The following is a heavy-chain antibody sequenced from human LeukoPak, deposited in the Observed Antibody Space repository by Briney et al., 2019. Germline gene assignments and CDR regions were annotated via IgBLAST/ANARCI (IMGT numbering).Heavy chain of an antibody. V-gene: IGHV3-53*01. CDR2: IYRVGTT. CDR1: AFTVYNNY. CDR3: AKGMHGYSSSWSDY. Sequence: GGSLRLACAASAFTVYNNYMRWVRQAPGKGLEFVSLIYRVGTTSYADSVKGRFTISRDNSKNTLSLQMNRLRAEETAVYYCAKGMHGYSSSWSDYWGQGTLVTVSS. D-gene: IGHD6-13*01. J-gene: IGHJ4*02.